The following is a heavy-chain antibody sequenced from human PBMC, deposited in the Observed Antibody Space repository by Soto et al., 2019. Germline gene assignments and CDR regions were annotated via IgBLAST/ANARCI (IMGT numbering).Heavy chain of an antibody. D-gene: IGHD5-18*01. J-gene: IGHJ4*02. CDR1: GGSISSSNYS. V-gene: IGHV4-39*01. CDR2: IEYRGNT. CDR3: ARQGYTYGSLGY. Sequence: QVHLQESGPGLVKPSETLSLTCTVSGGSISSSNYSWGWIRQAPGKGLEWVGSIEYRGNTYYNPSLKSRDTISVDTSKNQFSLKLSSVTAADTAVYYCARQGYTYGSLGYWGQGTLVTVSS.